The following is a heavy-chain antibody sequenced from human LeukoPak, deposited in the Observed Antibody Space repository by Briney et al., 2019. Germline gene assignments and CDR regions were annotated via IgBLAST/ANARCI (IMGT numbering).Heavy chain of an antibody. CDR2: ISGSGGST. Sequence: PGGSLRLSCAASGFTFSSYAMSWVRQAPGKGLEWVSAISGSGGSTYYADSVKGRFTISRDNSKNTLYLQMNSLRAEDTAVYYCANAGGDGYNPAWYFDYWGQGTLVTVSS. D-gene: IGHD5-24*01. CDR3: ANAGGDGYNPAWYFDY. J-gene: IGHJ4*02. V-gene: IGHV3-23*01. CDR1: GFTFSSYA.